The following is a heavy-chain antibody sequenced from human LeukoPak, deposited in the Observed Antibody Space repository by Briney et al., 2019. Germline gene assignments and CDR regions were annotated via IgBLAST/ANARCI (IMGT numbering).Heavy chain of an antibody. CDR3: AKDDYYDSSGYDY. CDR2: IYYSGST. Sequence: PSETLSLTCTVSGGSISSSSYYWGWIRQPPGKGLEWIGRIYYSGSTYYNPSLKSRVTISVDTSKNQFSLKLSSVTAADTAVYYCAKDDYYDSSGYDYWGQGTLVTVSS. CDR1: GGSISSSSYY. D-gene: IGHD3-22*01. V-gene: IGHV4-39*07. J-gene: IGHJ4*02.